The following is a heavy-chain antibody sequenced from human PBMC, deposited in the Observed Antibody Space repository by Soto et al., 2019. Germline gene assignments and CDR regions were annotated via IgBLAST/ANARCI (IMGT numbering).Heavy chain of an antibody. J-gene: IGHJ6*03. V-gene: IGHV1-2*06. Sequence: QVQLVQSGAEVKKPGASVTVSCKASGYTFSDYYLHWVRQAHGQGPEWMGRINPNSGDAKFAQKVQGRVTMTRDTSVRTAFMELNWLKSDDTAVYYCARESGGATATLDYYYFYMDVWGKGTTVTVSS. CDR1: GYTFSDYY. CDR2: INPNSGDA. D-gene: IGHD5-12*01. CDR3: ARESGGATATLDYYYFYMDV.